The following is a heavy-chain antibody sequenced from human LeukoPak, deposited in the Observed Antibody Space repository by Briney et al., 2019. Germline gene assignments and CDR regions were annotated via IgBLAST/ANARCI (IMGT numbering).Heavy chain of an antibody. V-gene: IGHV3-23*01. J-gene: IGHJ4*02. D-gene: IGHD5-18*01. CDR1: GFTFSSYA. CDR2: ISGSGGST. CDR3: AKDPQLWLEPFDY. Sequence: GGSLRLSCAASGFTFSSYAMGWVRQAPGKGLEWVSAISGSGGSTYYADSVKGRFTISRDNSKNTLYLQMNSLRAEDTAVYYCAKDPQLWLEPFDYWGQGTLVTVSS.